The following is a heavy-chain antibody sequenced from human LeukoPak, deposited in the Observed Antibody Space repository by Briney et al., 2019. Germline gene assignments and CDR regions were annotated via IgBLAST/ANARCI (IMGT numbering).Heavy chain of an antibody. CDR2: IYYSGST. CDR3: ARQIGYYYYMDV. Sequence: PSETLSLTCTVSGGSISSSSYYWGWIRQPPGKGLEWIASIYYSGSTYYNPSLKSRVTISVDTSKNQFSLKLSSVTAADTAVYYCARQIGYYYYMDVWGKGTTVTVSS. CDR1: GGSISSSSYY. J-gene: IGHJ6*03. V-gene: IGHV4-39*01.